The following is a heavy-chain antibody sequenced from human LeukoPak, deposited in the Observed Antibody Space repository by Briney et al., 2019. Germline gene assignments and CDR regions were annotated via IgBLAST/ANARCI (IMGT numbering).Heavy chain of an antibody. CDR1: GDSVSSNSAA. J-gene: IGHJ4*02. V-gene: IGHV6-1*01. CDR3: ARGTGSFDY. CDR2: TYYRSNYYN. Sequence: SQTLSLTCAISGDSVSSNSAAWNWFRQSPSRGLEWLGRTYYRSNYYNDYAVSVKSRITINPDTSKNQFSLRLNSVTPEDTAVYYCARGTGSFDYWGQGTLVTVSS.